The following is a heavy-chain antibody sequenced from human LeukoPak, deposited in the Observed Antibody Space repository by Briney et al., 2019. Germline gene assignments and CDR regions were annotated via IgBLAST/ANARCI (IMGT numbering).Heavy chain of an antibody. J-gene: IGHJ6*03. V-gene: IGHV4-34*01. Sequence: SSETLSLTCAVYGGSFSGYYWSWIRQPPGKGLEWIGEINHSGSTNYNPSLKSRVTISVDTSKNQFSLKLSSVTAADTAVYYCARHVRDFWTGYRRVYYYYMDVWGKGTTVTVSS. CDR1: GGSFSGYY. D-gene: IGHD3/OR15-3a*01. CDR3: ARHVRDFWTGYRRVYYYYMDV. CDR2: INHSGST.